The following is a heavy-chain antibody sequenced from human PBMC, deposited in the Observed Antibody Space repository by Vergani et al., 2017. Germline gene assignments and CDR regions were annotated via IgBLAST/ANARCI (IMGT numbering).Heavy chain of an antibody. V-gene: IGHV3-23*01. D-gene: IGHD2-15*01. CDR2: INNNGGST. CDR1: GFTFNSYA. CDR3: ARDPKSYCSGGSCFSVWGAFDI. J-gene: IGHJ3*02. Sequence: QLLESGGGLIQPGGSLRLSCAASGFTFNSYAMTWVRQAPGKGLEWVSGINNNGGSTYYADSVKGRFTISRDNSKNTLYLQMTDLRAEDTATYYCARDPKSYCSGGSCFSVWGAFDIWGRGTTVTVSS.